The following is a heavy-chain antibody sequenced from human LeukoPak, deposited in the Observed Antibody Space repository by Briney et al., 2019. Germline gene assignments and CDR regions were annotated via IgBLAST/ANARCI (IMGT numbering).Heavy chain of an antibody. CDR2: ISSSGSTI. D-gene: IGHD3-9*01. J-gene: IGHJ4*02. CDR1: GFTFSSYE. V-gene: IGHV3-48*03. CDR3: AKDTSYDILTGSSFDY. Sequence: GGSLRLSCAASGFTFSSYEMNWVRQAPGKGLEWVSYISSSGSTIYYADSVKGRFTISRDNAKNSLYLQMNSLRAEDTALYYCAKDTSYDILTGSSFDYWGQGTLVTVSS.